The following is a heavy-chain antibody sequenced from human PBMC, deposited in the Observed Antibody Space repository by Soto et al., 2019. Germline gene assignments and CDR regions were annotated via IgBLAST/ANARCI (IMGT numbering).Heavy chain of an antibody. D-gene: IGHD1-20*01. CDR1: GGSFSGYY. V-gene: IGHV4-34*01. J-gene: IGHJ3*02. Sequence: QVQLQQWGAGLLKPSETLSLTCAVYGGSFSGYYWSWIRQPPGKGLEWIGEINHSGSTNYNPSLKSRVTISVDTSKNQFSLKLSSVTAADTAVYYCARDVEYNWNDMNAFDICGQGTMVTVSS. CDR3: ARDVEYNWNDMNAFDI. CDR2: INHSGST.